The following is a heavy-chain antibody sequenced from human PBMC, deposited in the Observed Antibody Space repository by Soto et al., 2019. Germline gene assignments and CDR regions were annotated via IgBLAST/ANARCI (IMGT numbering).Heavy chain of an antibody. D-gene: IGHD2-8*02. J-gene: IGHJ4*02. CDR1: GFTVSSNY. Sequence: EVQLVETGGSLIQPGGSLRLSCAASGFTVSSNYMSWVRQAPGKGLEWVSVIYSGGSTYYADSVKGRFTISRDNSKNTLYLQMNSLRAEDTAVYYCARAERRITGISYWGQGTLVTVSS. CDR2: IYSGGST. CDR3: ARAERRITGISY. V-gene: IGHV3-53*02.